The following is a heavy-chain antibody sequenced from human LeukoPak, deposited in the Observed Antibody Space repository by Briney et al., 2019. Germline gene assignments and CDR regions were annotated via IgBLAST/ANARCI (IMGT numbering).Heavy chain of an antibody. J-gene: IGHJ4*02. CDR2: ISGNGGST. V-gene: IGHV3-23*01. D-gene: IGHD5-12*01. CDR3: AKDGSQGPYSGYDYSFDY. Sequence: PGGSLRLSCAASGFTFSSYAMSWVRQAPGKGLEWVSGISGNGGSTYYADSVKGRFTISRDNSKNTLYLQMNSLRAEDRAVYYCAKDGSQGPYSGYDYSFDYWGQGTLVTVSS. CDR1: GFTFSSYA.